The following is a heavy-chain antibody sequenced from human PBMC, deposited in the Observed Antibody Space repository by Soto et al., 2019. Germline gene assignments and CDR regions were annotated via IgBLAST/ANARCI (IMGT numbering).Heavy chain of an antibody. Sequence: SVKVSCKASGGTFSSYTISWVRQAPGQGLEWMGRIIPILGIANYAQKFQGRVTITADKSTSTAYMELSSLRSEDTAVYYCARDHYYDSSGLSSWFDLWGQGTLVTVSS. CDR3: ARDHYYDSSGLSSWFDL. CDR2: IIPILGIA. V-gene: IGHV1-69*04. J-gene: IGHJ5*02. D-gene: IGHD3-22*01. CDR1: GGTFSSYT.